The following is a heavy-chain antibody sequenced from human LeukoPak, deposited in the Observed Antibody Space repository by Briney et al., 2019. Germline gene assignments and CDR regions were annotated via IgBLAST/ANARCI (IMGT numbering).Heavy chain of an antibody. V-gene: IGHV1-2*06. J-gene: IGHJ4*02. CDR2: INPNSGGT. CDR3: VKERAAYDILTGYPTCWDY. Sequence: ASVKVSCKASGYTFTGYYMHWVRQAPGQGLEWMGRINPNSGGTNYAQKFQGRVTMTRDTSISTAYMELSRLRSDDTAVYFFVKERAAYDILTGYPTCWDYWGQGTLVTVSS. D-gene: IGHD3-9*01. CDR1: GYTFTGYY.